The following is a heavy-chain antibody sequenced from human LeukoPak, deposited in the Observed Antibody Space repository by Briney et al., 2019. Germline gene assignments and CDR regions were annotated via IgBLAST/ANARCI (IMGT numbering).Heavy chain of an antibody. D-gene: IGHD2/OR15-2a*01. Sequence: GGSLRLSCAASGFTFTTYWMTWVRQAPGKGLEWVANIKQDGSDKYYVDSVKGRFTISRDNARKSVYLQMNSLRAEDTAVYYCASMAVYYYYMDVWGKGTTVTVSS. J-gene: IGHJ6*03. CDR2: IKQDGSDK. CDR3: ASMAVYYYYMDV. CDR1: GFTFTTYW. V-gene: IGHV3-7*01.